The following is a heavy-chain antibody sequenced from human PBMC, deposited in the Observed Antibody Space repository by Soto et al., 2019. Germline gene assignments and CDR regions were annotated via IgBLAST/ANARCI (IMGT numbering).Heavy chain of an antibody. CDR2: IRSKANSYAT. V-gene: IGHV3-73*01. CDR1: GFTFSGSA. J-gene: IGHJ4*02. Sequence: GGSLRLSCAASGFTFSGSAMHWVRQASGKGLEWVGRIRSKANSYATAYAASVKGRFTISRDDSKNTAYLQMNSLKTEYTAVYYCARELRYYDSSGYLYFWGQGTLVTVSS. D-gene: IGHD3-22*01. CDR3: ARELRYYDSSGYLYF.